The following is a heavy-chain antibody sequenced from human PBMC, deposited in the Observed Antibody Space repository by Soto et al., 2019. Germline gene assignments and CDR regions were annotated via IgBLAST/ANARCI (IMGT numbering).Heavy chain of an antibody. Sequence: GESLKISCKGSGFTFTSYWIAWVRQMPGKGLEWMGIIYPGDSDSSYSPSFQGQVTISADKSINTAYLHWSSLKASDTAIYYCARQIYDSDTGPNFQYYFDSWGQGTPVTVSS. CDR2: IYPGDSDS. J-gene: IGHJ4*02. CDR1: GFTFTSYW. D-gene: IGHD3-22*01. V-gene: IGHV5-51*01. CDR3: ARQIYDSDTGPNFQYYFDS.